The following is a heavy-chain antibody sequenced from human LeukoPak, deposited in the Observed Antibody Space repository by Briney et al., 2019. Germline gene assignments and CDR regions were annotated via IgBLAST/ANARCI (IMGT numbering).Heavy chain of an antibody. J-gene: IGHJ6*03. D-gene: IGHD3-22*01. V-gene: IGHV3-21*01. CDR1: GFTFSSYS. Sequence: PGGSLRLSCAASGFTFSSYSMNWVRRAPGKGLEWVSSISSSSSYIYYADSVKGRFTISRDNAKNSLYLQINSLRAEDTAVYYCARDHVYGYGGDYYDLGYMDVWGKGTTVTVSS. CDR2: ISSSSSYI. CDR3: ARDHVYGYGGDYYDLGYMDV.